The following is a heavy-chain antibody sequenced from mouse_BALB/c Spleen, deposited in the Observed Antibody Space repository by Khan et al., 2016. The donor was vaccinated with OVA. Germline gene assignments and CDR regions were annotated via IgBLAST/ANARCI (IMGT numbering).Heavy chain of an antibody. Sequence: EVQLQESGPGLVKPSQSLSLTCSVTGYSIISGYYWNWIRQFPGNKLEWMGYISYDGSNNYNPSLSYRLSITRDISKNQFFLKLNFVTYDVQATYCCDAEGYGRGFAYWGQGTLVTVSA. V-gene: IGHV3-6*02. D-gene: IGHD1-1*01. CDR1: GYSIISGYY. J-gene: IGHJ3*01. CDR2: ISYDGSN. CDR3: DAEGYGRGFAY.